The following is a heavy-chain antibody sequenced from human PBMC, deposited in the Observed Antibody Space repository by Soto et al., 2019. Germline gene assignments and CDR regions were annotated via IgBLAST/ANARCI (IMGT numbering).Heavy chain of an antibody. J-gene: IGHJ4*02. CDR2: IDHDGST. Sequence: EVQLVESGGGLVQPGGSLRLSCAASGFTFSNYWMHWVRQAPGKGLAWVARIDHDGSTDYAGSVRGRFTVSRDNAENMLYLQMNSLRDDDTALYYCVRDSHGDYWGQGTLVTVA. V-gene: IGHV3-74*01. CDR3: VRDSHGDY. CDR1: GFTFSNYW.